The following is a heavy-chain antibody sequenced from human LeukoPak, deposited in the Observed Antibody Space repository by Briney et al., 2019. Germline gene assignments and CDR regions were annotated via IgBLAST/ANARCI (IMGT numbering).Heavy chain of an antibody. V-gene: IGHV3-11*01. D-gene: IGHD1-26*01. J-gene: IGHJ6*04. CDR2: ISGSGSII. CDR1: GFTFSDYY. CDR3: ARGSTYYLLDV. Sequence: GGSLRLSCVTSGFTFSDYYINWIRQAPGKGLEWISYISGSGSIIYYVDSVKGRFTVSRDSARKSVYLQMDSLRVDDAAVYYCARGSTYYLLDVWGKGTTVTVSS.